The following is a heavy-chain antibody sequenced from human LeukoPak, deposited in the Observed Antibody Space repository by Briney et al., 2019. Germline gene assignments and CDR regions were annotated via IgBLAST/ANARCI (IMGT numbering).Heavy chain of an antibody. J-gene: IGHJ5*02. CDR3: ARRATDIAARPGNWFDP. CDR1: GGSISSSSYY. CDR2: IYYSGST. V-gene: IGHV4-39*01. Sequence: PSETLSLTCTVSGGSISSSSYYWGWIRQPPGKGLEWIGSIYYSGSTYYNPSLKSRVTISVDTSENQFSLKLSSVTAADTAVYYCARRATDIAARPGNWFDPWGQGTLVTVSS. D-gene: IGHD6-6*01.